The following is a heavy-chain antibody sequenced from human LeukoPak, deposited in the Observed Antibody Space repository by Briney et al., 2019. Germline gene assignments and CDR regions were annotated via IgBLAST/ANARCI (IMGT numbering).Heavy chain of an antibody. J-gene: IGHJ4*02. D-gene: IGHD6-13*01. CDR2: IYSGGST. CDR3: ASPGDSIAAAGLDC. CDR1: GFTVSSNY. Sequence: GGSLRLSCAASGFTVSSNYMSWVRQAPGKGLEWVSVIYSGGSTYYADSVKGRFTISRHNSKDTLCLQMNSLRAEDTAVYYCASPGDSIAAAGLDCWGQGTLVTVSS. V-gene: IGHV3-53*04.